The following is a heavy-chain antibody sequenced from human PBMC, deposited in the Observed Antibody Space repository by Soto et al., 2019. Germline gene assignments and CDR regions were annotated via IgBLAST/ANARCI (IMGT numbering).Heavy chain of an antibody. Sequence: SETLSLTCTVSGGXISSYYWSWIRQPPGKGLEWIGYIYYSGSTNYNPSLKSRVTISVDTSKNQFSLKLSSVTAADTAVYYCARGYCSSTSCYYPDYYYYYMDFWGKGTTVTVSS. CDR1: GGXISSYY. J-gene: IGHJ6*03. D-gene: IGHD2-2*01. V-gene: IGHV4-59*01. CDR2: IYYSGST. CDR3: ARGYCSSTSCYYPDYYYYYMDF.